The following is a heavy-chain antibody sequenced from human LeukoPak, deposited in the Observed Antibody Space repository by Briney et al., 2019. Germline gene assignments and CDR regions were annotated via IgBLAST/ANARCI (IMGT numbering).Heavy chain of an antibody. J-gene: IGHJ4*02. V-gene: IGHV3-23*01. CDR1: GFAFSSYA. D-gene: IGHD5/OR15-5a*01. Sequence: GGSLRLSCAASGFAFSSYAMTWVRQAPGKGLEWVSALSDSGGITHYAGSVKGRFTISRDNSKNTLYLQMNSLRADDTAVYYCAKYLFVSTPCFEYWVQGTLVAVSS. CDR2: LSDSGGIT. CDR3: AKYLFVSTPCFEY.